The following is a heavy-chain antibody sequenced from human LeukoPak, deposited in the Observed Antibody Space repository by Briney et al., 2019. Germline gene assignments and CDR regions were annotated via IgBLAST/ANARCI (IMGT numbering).Heavy chain of an antibody. V-gene: IGHV1-2*02. CDR2: INPNNGGT. Sequence: ASVKVSCKASGYTFTGYYMHWVRQAPGQGLEWMGWINPNNGGTNYAQKFQGRVTMTRDTSISTAYMELSRLRSDDTAVYYCARDAHRGAFDIWGQGTMVTVSS. D-gene: IGHD3-10*01. J-gene: IGHJ3*02. CDR1: GYTFTGYY. CDR3: ARDAHRGAFDI.